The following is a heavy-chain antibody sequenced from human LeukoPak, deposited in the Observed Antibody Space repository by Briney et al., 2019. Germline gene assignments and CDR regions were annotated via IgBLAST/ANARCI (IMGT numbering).Heavy chain of an antibody. CDR1: GGSXXXGGYY. J-gene: IGHJ5*02. CDR3: ATSWRTRGFDP. Sequence: SXTCXXXGGSXXXGGYYWSWIRQHPGTGLEWIGYIYYSGSTYYNPSLKSRVTISVDTSKNQFSLKLSSVTAADTAVYYCATSWRTRGFDPWGQGTLVTVSS. V-gene: IGHV4-31*03. CDR2: IYYSGST.